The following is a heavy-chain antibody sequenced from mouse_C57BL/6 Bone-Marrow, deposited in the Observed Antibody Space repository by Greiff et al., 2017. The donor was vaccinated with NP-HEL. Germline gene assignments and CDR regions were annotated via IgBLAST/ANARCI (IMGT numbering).Heavy chain of an antibody. J-gene: IGHJ3*01. CDR2: INPDSSTI. D-gene: IGHD2-5*01. CDR3: ARPGHYSNYVRLFAY. V-gene: IGHV4-1*01. CDR1: GIDFSRYW. Sequence: LVQPGGSLKLSCAASGIDFSRYWMSWVRRAPGKGLEWIGEINPDSSTINYAPSLKVKFIISRDNAKNTLYLQMSKVRSEDTALYYCARPGHYSNYVRLFAYWGQGTLVTVSA.